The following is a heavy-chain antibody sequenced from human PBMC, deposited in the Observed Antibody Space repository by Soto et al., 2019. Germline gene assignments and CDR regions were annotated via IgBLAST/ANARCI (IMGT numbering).Heavy chain of an antibody. CDR2: ISWNSGSI. CDR1: GFTFDDYA. J-gene: IGHJ5*02. CDR3: AKGLRLGELSLTWFDP. Sequence: EVQLVESGGGLVQPGRSLRLSCAASGFTFDDYAMHWVRQAAGKGLEWVSGISWNSGSIGYADSVKGRFTISRDNAKNSLYLQMNSLRAEDTALYYCAKGLRLGELSLTWFDPWGQGTLVTVSS. V-gene: IGHV3-9*01. D-gene: IGHD3-16*02.